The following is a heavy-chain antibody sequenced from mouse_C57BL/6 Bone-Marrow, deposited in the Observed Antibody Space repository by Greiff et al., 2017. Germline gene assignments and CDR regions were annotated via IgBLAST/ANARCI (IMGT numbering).Heavy chain of an antibody. D-gene: IGHD1-1*01. CDR2: IDPNSGGT. Sequence: QVQLQQPRAELVKPGASVKLSCKASGYTFTSYWMHWVKQRPGRGLEWIGRIDPNSGGTKYNEKFKSKATLTVDKPSSTAYMQLSSLTSEDSAVYYCARGGTTVVEPNRYFDLWGSATTVTVS. V-gene: IGHV1-72*01. J-gene: IGHJ1*01. CDR1: GYTFTSYW. CDR3: ARGGTTVVEPNRYFDL.